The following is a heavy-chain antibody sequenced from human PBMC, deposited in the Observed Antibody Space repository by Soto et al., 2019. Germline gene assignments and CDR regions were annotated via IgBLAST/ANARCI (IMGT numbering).Heavy chain of an antibody. D-gene: IGHD3-3*01. CDR2: IKQDGSEK. CDR3: ARVGLRVLLYAFDI. V-gene: IGHV3-7*01. Sequence: GGSLRLSCAASGFTFSSYWMSWVRQAPGKGLEWVANIKQDGSEKYYVDSVKGRFTISRDNAKNSLYLQMNSLRAEDTAVYYCARVGLRVLLYAFDIWGQGTMVTVSS. J-gene: IGHJ3*02. CDR1: GFTFSSYW.